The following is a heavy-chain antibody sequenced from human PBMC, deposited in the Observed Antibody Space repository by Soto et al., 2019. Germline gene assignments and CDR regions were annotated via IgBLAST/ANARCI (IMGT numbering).Heavy chain of an antibody. J-gene: IGHJ6*03. V-gene: IGHV4-59*12. Sequence: SETLSLTCTVSGGSISSYYWSWIRQPPGKGLEWIGYIYYSGSTNYNPSLKSRVTISVDTSKNQFSLKMTSVSAPDTAAYYCASHDYYGSGPRGVRYYYYYMDVWGKGTTVTVSS. CDR2: IYYSGST. CDR1: GGSISSYY. CDR3: ASHDYYGSGPRGVRYYYYYMDV. D-gene: IGHD3-10*01.